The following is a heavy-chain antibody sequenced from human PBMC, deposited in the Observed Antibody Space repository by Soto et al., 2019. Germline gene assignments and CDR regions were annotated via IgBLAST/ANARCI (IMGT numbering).Heavy chain of an antibody. CDR3: TLGSGSAETFDI. V-gene: IGHV1-69*02. J-gene: IGHJ3*02. D-gene: IGHD6-25*01. Sequence: QVQLVQSGAEVKKPGSSVKVSCKASGGTFSTYTIIWVRQAPGQGLEWMGRILPMLDITNSAQRFQGRVTITADKSTSTAYLELSSPRSEDTAVYYCTLGSGSAETFDIWGRATMVTVSS. CDR1: GGTFSTYT. CDR2: ILPMLDIT.